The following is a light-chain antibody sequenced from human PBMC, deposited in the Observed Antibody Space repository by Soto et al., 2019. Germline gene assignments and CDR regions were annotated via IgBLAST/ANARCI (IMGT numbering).Light chain of an antibody. CDR2: GAS. CDR1: QSVSST. J-gene: IGKJ4*01. V-gene: IGKV3-15*01. CDR3: QQYNNWPLT. Sequence: TVMTQSPAALSVSPGERATLSCRASQSVSSTLAWYQQKPGQAPRLLIYGASTRATGIPARFSGSGSGTEFTLTISSLQSEDFAFYYCQQYNNWPLTFGGGTKVEIK.